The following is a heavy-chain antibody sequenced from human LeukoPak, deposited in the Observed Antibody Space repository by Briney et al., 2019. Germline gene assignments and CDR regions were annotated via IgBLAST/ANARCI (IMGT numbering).Heavy chain of an antibody. J-gene: IGHJ4*02. Sequence: GGSLRLSCAASGFTFSSYSMNWVRQAPGKGLEWVSSISSSSTYIYYADSLKGRFTISRDNAKNSLYLQTNSLRAEDTAVYYCARSMGRWLQNAFDYWGQGTLVTVSS. CDR2: ISSSSTYI. D-gene: IGHD5-24*01. CDR3: ARSMGRWLQNAFDY. V-gene: IGHV3-21*01. CDR1: GFTFSSYS.